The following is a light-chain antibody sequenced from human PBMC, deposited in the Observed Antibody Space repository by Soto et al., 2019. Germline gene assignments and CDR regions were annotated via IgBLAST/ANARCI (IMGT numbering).Light chain of an antibody. CDR3: IQLSHFPRT. CDR2: QVS. V-gene: IGKV2-24*01. Sequence: VLTQTPLSSPVTLGQPASISCRSSQSLVHSDGNTYLSWLQQRPGQPPRLLIYQVSNRFSGVPDRFSGSGAGTDVTLKISRVEAEDVVVYSCIQLSHFPRTFGQGTKVEIE. CDR1: QSLVHSDGNTY. J-gene: IGKJ1*01.